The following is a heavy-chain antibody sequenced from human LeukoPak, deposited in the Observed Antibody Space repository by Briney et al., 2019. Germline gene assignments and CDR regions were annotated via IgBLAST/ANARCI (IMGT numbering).Heavy chain of an antibody. CDR1: GYTLTELS. Sequence: ASVKVSCKVSGYTLTELSMHWVRQAPGKGLEWMGGFDPEDGETIYAQKFQGRVTMTEDTSTDTAYMELSSLRSEDTAVYYCAAHEYDSLGDYYYYGMDVWGQGTTVTVSS. D-gene: IGHD3-10*01. CDR2: FDPEDGET. J-gene: IGHJ6*02. CDR3: AAHEYDSLGDYYYYGMDV. V-gene: IGHV1-24*01.